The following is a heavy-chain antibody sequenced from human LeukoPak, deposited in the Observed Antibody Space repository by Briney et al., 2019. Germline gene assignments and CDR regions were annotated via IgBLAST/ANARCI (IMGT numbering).Heavy chain of an antibody. CDR1: GGSISSYY. CDR2: IYTSGST. Sequence: PSETLSLTSTVPGGSISSYYWSWIRPPAGKGLEWIGRIYTSGSTNYNPSLMSRVTISVDKSKNQFSLKPSSVTAADTAVYYCARGGRTTVTLDYWGQGALVTVSS. D-gene: IGHD4-17*01. CDR3: ARGGRTTVTLDY. V-gene: IGHV4-4*07. J-gene: IGHJ4*02.